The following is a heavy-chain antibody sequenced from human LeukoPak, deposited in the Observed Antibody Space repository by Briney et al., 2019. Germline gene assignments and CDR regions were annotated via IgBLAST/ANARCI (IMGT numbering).Heavy chain of an antibody. V-gene: IGHV4-39*07. CDR2: IYYSGST. J-gene: IGHJ5*02. CDR3: ARESLTWLQSRTSWFDP. D-gene: IGHD5-24*01. CDR1: GGSISSSTYF. Sequence: TSETLSLTCTVSGGSISSSTYFWGWIRQPPGKGLEWIGTIYYSGSTYYNPSLKSRVTISVDSSKNQFSLRLSSVTAADTAVYYCARESLTWLQSRTSWFDPWGQGTLVTVSS.